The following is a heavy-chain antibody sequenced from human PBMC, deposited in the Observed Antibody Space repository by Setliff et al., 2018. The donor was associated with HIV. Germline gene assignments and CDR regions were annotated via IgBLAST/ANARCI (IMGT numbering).Heavy chain of an antibody. D-gene: IGHD5-18*01. V-gene: IGHV5-10-1*01. CDR3: ARQSRGYSYGDGVYLDY. CDR1: GYSFTNYW. CDR2: IDPSDFYI. Sequence: PGESLKISCKGSGYSFTNYWINWVRQMPGKGLEWMGRIDPSDFYIKYSPSFQGHVTISADRSITTAYLQWSSLRASDTATYYCARQSRGYSYGDGVYLDYWGQGTPVTVSS. J-gene: IGHJ4*02.